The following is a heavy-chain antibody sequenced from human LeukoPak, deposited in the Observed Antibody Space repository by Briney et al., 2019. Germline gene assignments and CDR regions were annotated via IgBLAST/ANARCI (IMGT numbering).Heavy chain of an antibody. CDR3: VRWGYKSTSAFYYMDV. CDR1: RFSFFNFC. CDR2: IWNDGSYK. J-gene: IGHJ6*03. V-gene: IGHV3-33*01. D-gene: IGHD6-6*01. Sequence: PGGSLRLSRAVSRFSFFNFCMHWVRQAPGKGLDWVAVIWNDGSYKYYADSVKGRFTISRDNPKNTLYLQMNSLRAEDTAVYYCVRWGYKSTSAFYYMDVWGKGTTVTVSS.